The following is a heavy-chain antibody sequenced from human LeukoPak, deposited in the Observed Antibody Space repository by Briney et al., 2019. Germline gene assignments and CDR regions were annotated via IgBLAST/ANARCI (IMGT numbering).Heavy chain of an antibody. D-gene: IGHD6-19*01. J-gene: IGHJ5*02. Sequence: PGRSLRLSCAASGFTFSSYGMHWVRQAPGKGLEWVAVISYDGSNKYYADSAKGRFTISRDNSKNTLYLQMNSLRAEDTAVYYCAKEGSGSKFDPWGQGTLVTVSS. V-gene: IGHV3-30*18. CDR1: GFTFSSYG. CDR2: ISYDGSNK. CDR3: AKEGSGSKFDP.